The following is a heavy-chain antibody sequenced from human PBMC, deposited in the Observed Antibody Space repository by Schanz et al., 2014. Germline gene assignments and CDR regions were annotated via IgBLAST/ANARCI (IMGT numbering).Heavy chain of an antibody. CDR2: ISYGGLS. Sequence: QVQLQESGPGLVKPSETLSLTCTVSGGSVSTYKWGWIRQPPGKGLEYIGLISYGGLSDYNPSLKSRVIISLDTSKNQFSLNLNSVTAADTAVYYCAREWSSFDYWGQGALVSVSS. CDR3: AREWSSFDY. D-gene: IGHD3-10*01. J-gene: IGHJ4*02. V-gene: IGHV4-59*02. CDR1: GGSVSTYK.